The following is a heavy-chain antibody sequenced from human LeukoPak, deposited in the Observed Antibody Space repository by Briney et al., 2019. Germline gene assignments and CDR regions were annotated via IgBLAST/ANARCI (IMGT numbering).Heavy chain of an antibody. CDR2: IYYSGST. D-gene: IGHD6-25*01. CDR1: GGSISSNY. CDR3: AKAGYSSGPNRFLDY. V-gene: IGHV4-59*01. Sequence: SETLSLTCNVSGGSISSNYWSWIRQPPGKGLEWIGYIYYSGSTNYNPSLKSRVTISVDTSKNQFSLKLSSVTAADTAVYYCAKAGYSSGPNRFLDYWGQGTLVTVSS. J-gene: IGHJ4*02.